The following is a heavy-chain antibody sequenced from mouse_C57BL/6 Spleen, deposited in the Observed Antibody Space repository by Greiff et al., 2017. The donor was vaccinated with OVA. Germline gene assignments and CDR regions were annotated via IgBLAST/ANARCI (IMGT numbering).Heavy chain of an antibody. V-gene: IGHV5-17*01. CDR2: ISSGSSTI. CDR3: ARGLGRGGYAMDY. J-gene: IGHJ4*01. D-gene: IGHD4-1*01. CDR1: GFTFSDYG. Sequence: DVQLVESGGGLVKPGGSLKLSCAASGFTFSDYGMHWVRQAPEKGLEWVAYISSGSSTIYYADTVKGRFTISRDNAKNTLFLQMTSLRSEDTAMYYCARGLGRGGYAMDYWGQGTSVTVSS.